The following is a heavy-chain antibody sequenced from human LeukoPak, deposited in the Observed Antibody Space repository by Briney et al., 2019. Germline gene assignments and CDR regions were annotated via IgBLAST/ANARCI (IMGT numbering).Heavy chain of an antibody. V-gene: IGHV4-38-2*01. Sequence: PSETLSLTCAVSGYSISSGYYWGWIRQPPGKGLEWIGSIYHSGSTYYNPSLKSRVTISVDTSKNQFSLKLSSVTAADTSVYYCARQVGAIDSWRQGTLVTVSS. CDR3: ARQVGAIDS. CDR2: IYHSGST. CDR1: GYSISSGYY. D-gene: IGHD1-26*01. J-gene: IGHJ4*02.